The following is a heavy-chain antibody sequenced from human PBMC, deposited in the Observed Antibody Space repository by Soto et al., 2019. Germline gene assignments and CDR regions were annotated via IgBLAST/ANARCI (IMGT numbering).Heavy chain of an antibody. J-gene: IGHJ4*02. Sequence: QEQLVQSGGGVVQPGRSLRLSCAASASIFSGYGMHWVRQAPGKGLEWVAVIWFDGSNKYYADSVKGRFTISRDNSNNMLYLQMDSLRAEDTAVYYCARDCIGGTAFRGFCDYWGQGTLVTVSS. D-gene: IGHD1-7*01. CDR3: ARDCIGGTAFRGFCDY. V-gene: IGHV3-33*01. CDR1: ASIFSGYG. CDR2: IWFDGSNK.